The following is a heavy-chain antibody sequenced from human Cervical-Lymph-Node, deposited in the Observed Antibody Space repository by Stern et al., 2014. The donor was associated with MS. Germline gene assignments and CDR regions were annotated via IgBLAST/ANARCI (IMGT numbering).Heavy chain of an antibody. Sequence: QVQLQESGPGLVKPSQTLSLTCTVSGGSISSTGYYWSWIRQHPGKGLEWSGYVHYSGSTYYNPSLKSRGTISVDTSKNQFSLKLSSVTAADTALYYCARSDRRWGSFDYWGQGSLVTVSS. CDR1: GGSISSTGYY. V-gene: IGHV4-31*03. CDR2: VHYSGST. D-gene: IGHD3-16*01. CDR3: ARSDRRWGSFDY. J-gene: IGHJ4*02.